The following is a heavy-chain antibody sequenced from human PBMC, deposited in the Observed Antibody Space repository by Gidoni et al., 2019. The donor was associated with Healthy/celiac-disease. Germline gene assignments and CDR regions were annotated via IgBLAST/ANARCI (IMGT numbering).Heavy chain of an antibody. V-gene: IGHV3-53*04. Sequence: EVQLVESGGGLVQPGGSLRLSCAASGFTFSSNYMSGVRQAPGKGLEWVSVISSGGSTYYAAAVKGRFTISRHNSKNTLYLQMNSLRAEDTAVYYCARGTYYYDSSGYQQLYFQHWGQGTLVTVSS. CDR3: ARGTYYYDSSGYQQLYFQH. J-gene: IGHJ1*01. D-gene: IGHD3-22*01. CDR1: GFTFSSNY. CDR2: ISSGGST.